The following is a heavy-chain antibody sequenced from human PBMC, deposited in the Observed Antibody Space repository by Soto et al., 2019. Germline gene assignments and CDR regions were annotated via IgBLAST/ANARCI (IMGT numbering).Heavy chain of an antibody. CDR1: GFTFSRYA. J-gene: IGHJ4*02. D-gene: IGHD6-13*01. Sequence: QVQLVESGGGVVQPGSSLRLSCAASGFTFSRYAMHWVRQAPGKGLEWLAVISYDGSNKYYADSVKGRFTISRENSKNTLYLKMNSLRAGDTAVYYCARGQGIAAAGDRSYYFAYWGQGSLVAVS. CDR2: ISYDGSNK. V-gene: IGHV3-30-3*01. CDR3: ARGQGIAAAGDRSYYFAY.